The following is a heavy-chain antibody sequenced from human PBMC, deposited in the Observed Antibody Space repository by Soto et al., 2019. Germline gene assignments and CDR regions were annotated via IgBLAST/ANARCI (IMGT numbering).Heavy chain of an antibody. CDR3: APYYNYWKM. CDR1: GYNFARSS. Sequence: EVQLVQSGAEVKKPGESLRISCKASGYNFARSSIGWVRQMPGKGLEWVAIIYPGSSEITYSPSFQGRVIISADMSISTAYLQWSSLKASDTAIYYCAPYYNYWKMWGQGTLVTASS. D-gene: IGHD3-3*01. CDR2: IYPGSSEI. V-gene: IGHV5-51*01. J-gene: IGHJ4*02.